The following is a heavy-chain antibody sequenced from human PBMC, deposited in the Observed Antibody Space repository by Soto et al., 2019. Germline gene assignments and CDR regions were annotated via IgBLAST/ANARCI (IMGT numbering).Heavy chain of an antibody. J-gene: IGHJ6*03. CDR2: IYSGGST. CDR3: AREVTTGLYRDYYYYMDV. V-gene: IGHV3-53*04. D-gene: IGHD1-1*01. CDR1: GFTVSSNY. Sequence: PGGSLRLSCAASGFTVSSNYMSWVRQAPGKGLEWVSVIYSGGSTYYADSVKGRFTISRHNSKNTLYLQMNSLRAEDTAVYYCAREVTTGLYRDYYYYMDVWGKGTTVTVSS.